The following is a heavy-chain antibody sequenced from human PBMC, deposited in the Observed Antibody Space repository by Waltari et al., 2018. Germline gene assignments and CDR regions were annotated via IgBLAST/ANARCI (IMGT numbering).Heavy chain of an antibody. CDR3: ASGVVTDNYYYYGMDV. J-gene: IGHJ6*02. D-gene: IGHD2-15*01. V-gene: IGHV4-59*11. CDR2: IYYSGST. Sequence: QVQLQESGPGLVKPSETLSLTCTVSGGSISSHYWSWIRQPPGKGLEWIGYIYYSGSTNSNPSLKSRVTISVDTSKNQFSLKLSSVTAADTAVYYCASGVVTDNYYYYGMDVWGQGTTVTVSS. CDR1: GGSISSHY.